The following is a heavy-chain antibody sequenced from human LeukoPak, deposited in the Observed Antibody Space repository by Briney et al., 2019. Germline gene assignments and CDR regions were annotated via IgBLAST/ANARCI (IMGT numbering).Heavy chain of an antibody. Sequence: AGGSLRLSRAASGFTFSCYGMHWVRQAPGKGLEWVAVIWYDGSNKYYADSVKGRFTISRDNSKNTLYLQMSSLRVEDTAVYYCAREGLAVAAYFDYWGQGTLVTVSS. V-gene: IGHV3-33*01. CDR1: GFTFSCYG. CDR2: IWYDGSNK. J-gene: IGHJ4*02. D-gene: IGHD6-19*01. CDR3: AREGLAVAAYFDY.